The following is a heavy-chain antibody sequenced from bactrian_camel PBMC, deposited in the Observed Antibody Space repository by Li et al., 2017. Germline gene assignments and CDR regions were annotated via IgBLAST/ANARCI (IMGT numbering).Heavy chain of an antibody. CDR1: GVTFSRHD. CDR2: IYSDGSNT. Sequence: QLVESGGGLVQPGESLRLSCVASGVTFSRHDMSWVRQAPGKGLEWVSSIYSDGSNTRYTDSVKGRFSISRDNAKNTVYLQMNSLKSEDTALYYCATIGGSRSVGADFGHWGQGTQVTVS. V-gene: IGHV3-2*01. D-gene: IGHD2*01. CDR3: ATIGGSRSVGADFGH. J-gene: IGHJ6*01.